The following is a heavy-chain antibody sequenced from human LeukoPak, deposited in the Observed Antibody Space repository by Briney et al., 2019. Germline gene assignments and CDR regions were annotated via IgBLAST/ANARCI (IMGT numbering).Heavy chain of an antibody. CDR3: ARERGTFDS. CDR1: GFTFNTHW. V-gene: IGHV3-7*03. CDR2: INNGGSEK. D-gene: IGHD3-10*01. J-gene: IGHJ4*02. Sequence: GGSLRLSCAASGFTFNTHWMTWVRQPPGKGLEWVANINNGGSEKYYLDSVKGRFTISRDDAKNSLYLPMNSLRVGDTAVYYWARERGTFDSWGLGTLVTVSS.